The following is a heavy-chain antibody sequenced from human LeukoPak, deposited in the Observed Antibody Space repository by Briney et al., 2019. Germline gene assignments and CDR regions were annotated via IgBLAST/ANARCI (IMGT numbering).Heavy chain of an antibody. Sequence: ASVEVSCKASGYTFTAYYMHWVRQAPGQGLEWMGWINPNTGGTNYAQKFQGRVTMTRDTSISTAYMELSRLRSDDTAVYYCARDLRATIEYYLDYWGQGTLVTVSS. V-gene: IGHV1-2*02. CDR2: INPNTGGT. D-gene: IGHD4-17*01. J-gene: IGHJ4*02. CDR3: ARDLRATIEYYLDY. CDR1: GYTFTAYY.